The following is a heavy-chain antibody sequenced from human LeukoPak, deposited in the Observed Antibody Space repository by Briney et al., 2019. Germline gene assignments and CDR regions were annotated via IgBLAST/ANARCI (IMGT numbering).Heavy chain of an antibody. Sequence: PGGSLRLSCAASGXTFSSYSMNWVRQAPGKGLEWVSSISSSSSYIYYADSVKGRFTISRDNAKNSLYLQMNSLRAEDTAVYYCARAILSAPGPYYYYGMDVWGQGTTVTVSS. CDR3: ARAILSAPGPYYYYGMDV. CDR1: GXTFSSYS. J-gene: IGHJ6*02. V-gene: IGHV3-21*06. D-gene: IGHD3-3*01. CDR2: ISSSSSYI.